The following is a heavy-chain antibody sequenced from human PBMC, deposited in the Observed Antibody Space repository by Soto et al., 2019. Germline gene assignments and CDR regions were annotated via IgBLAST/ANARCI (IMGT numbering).Heavy chain of an antibody. V-gene: IGHV3-15*07. CDR3: NTVFYDCSGSPDY. CDR1: GFTFNNAW. Sequence: EMQLVESGGGLVKPGGSLRLSCAASGFTFNNAWMNWVRQAPGKGLEWVGSIKRKSDGGTTDYAAPVKGRFTISRDDSRNTLYLQMNSRKSEDTAVYYCNTVFYDCSGSPDYWGQGTLVTVSS. J-gene: IGHJ4*02. D-gene: IGHD3-22*01. CDR2: IKRKSDGGTT.